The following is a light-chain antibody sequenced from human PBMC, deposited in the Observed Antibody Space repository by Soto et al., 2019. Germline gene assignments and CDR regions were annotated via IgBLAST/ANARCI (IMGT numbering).Light chain of an antibody. CDR1: QPSSNY. CDR3: QQTHAVPRA. J-gene: IGKJ5*01. Sequence: DVQMTQSPSSLSASVGDRVTITCRASQPSSNYLNWYQQKSGEAPKVLIFGASSLQSGVPSKFSGSGYGADFTLTINNLHPDDFATYYGQQTHAVPRAYGQGTRL. CDR2: GAS. V-gene: IGKV1-39*01.